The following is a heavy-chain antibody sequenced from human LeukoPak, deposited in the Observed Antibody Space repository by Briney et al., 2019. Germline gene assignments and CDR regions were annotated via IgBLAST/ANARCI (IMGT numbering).Heavy chain of an antibody. CDR2: ISFDGGDK. J-gene: IGHJ4*02. Sequence: PGGSLRLSCAASGFTFISFGMHWVRQAPGKGLQWVALISFDGGDKYYADSVKGRFTISRDNSKDTLFLQMNNLRPEDTAVYYCAKQGRDHCSGGSCYLFDYWGQGTLVTVSS. V-gene: IGHV3-30*18. CDR1: GFTFISFG. D-gene: IGHD2-15*01. CDR3: AKQGRDHCSGGSCYLFDY.